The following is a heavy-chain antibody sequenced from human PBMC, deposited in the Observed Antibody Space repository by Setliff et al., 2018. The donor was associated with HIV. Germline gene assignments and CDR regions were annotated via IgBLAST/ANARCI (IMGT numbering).Heavy chain of an antibody. V-gene: IGHV4-38-2*02. CDR1: GDSISGSDHY. J-gene: IGHJ3*01. Sequence: SETLSLTCTVAGDSISGSDHYWGWIRQPPGKGLEWIASIYHSGNTYYMPSLQSRVTISVDMSKNQFSLKLNSVTAADTAVYYCARGEACGGGCHYAFELWGRGTMVTVS. CDR3: ARGEACGGGCHYAFEL. D-gene: IGHD2-21*02. CDR2: IYHSGNT.